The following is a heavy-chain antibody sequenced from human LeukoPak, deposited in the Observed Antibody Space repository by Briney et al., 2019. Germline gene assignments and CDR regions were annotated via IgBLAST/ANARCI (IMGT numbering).Heavy chain of an antibody. CDR1: GFTLDDYA. D-gene: IGHD5-24*01. CDR2: ISWNSGSI. J-gene: IGHJ3*02. CDR3: AKDMGDGYNGDAFDI. V-gene: IGHV3-9*03. Sequence: GSSLRLFCAASGFTLDDYAMQWVRQAAGKGLEWVSGISWNSGSIGYADSVKGRFTISRDNAKNSLYLQMNSLRAEDMALYYCAKDMGDGYNGDAFDIWGQGTMVTVSS.